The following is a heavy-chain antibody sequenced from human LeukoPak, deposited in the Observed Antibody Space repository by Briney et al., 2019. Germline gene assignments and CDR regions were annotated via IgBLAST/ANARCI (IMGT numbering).Heavy chain of an antibody. CDR2: IYYSGNT. Sequence: SETLSLTCTVSGGSISSDNYYWSWIRQHPGKGLEWIGYIYYSGNTYYNPSLESRVTISIDTSKNHFSLKLSSVTAADTAVYYCARDTGTYYFAYWGQGTLVIVSS. D-gene: IGHD1-7*01. J-gene: IGHJ4*02. CDR1: GGSISSDNYY. V-gene: IGHV4-31*03. CDR3: ARDTGTYYFAY.